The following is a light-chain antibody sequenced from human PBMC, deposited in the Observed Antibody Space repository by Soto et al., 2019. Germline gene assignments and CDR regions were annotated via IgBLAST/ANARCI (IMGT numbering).Light chain of an antibody. J-gene: IGLJ1*01. Sequence: QSVLTQPPSVSAAPGQKVTVSCSASSSYIGNGFVSWYQQLPGAAPRLLIYDSGERPSGIPDRFSGSKSDTSATLVIPGLQTGDEADYYCGTWDDSLRTFVFGTGTKLTVL. V-gene: IGLV1-51*01. CDR3: GTWDDSLRTFV. CDR2: DSG. CDR1: SSYIGNGF.